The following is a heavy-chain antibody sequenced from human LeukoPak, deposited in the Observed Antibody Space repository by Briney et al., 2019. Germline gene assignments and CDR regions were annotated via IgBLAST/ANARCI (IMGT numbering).Heavy chain of an antibody. V-gene: IGHV1-18*01. CDR1: GYTFTSYG. CDR3: ARDHGGYETEYYFDY. Sequence: EASVKVSCKASGYTFTSYGISWVRQAPGQGLEWMGWISAYNGNTNYAQKLQGRVTMTTDTSTSTAYMELRSLRPDDTAVYYCARDHGGYETEYYFDYWGQGTLVTVSS. J-gene: IGHJ4*02. D-gene: IGHD5-12*01. CDR2: ISAYNGNT.